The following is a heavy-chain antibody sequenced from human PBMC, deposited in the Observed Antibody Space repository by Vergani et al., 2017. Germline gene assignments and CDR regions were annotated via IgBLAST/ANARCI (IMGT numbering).Heavy chain of an antibody. CDR2: INPNSGGT. J-gene: IGHJ4*02. V-gene: IGHV1-2*02. CDR1: GYTFTGYY. D-gene: IGHD5-18*01. CDR3: ARKIRGYSYGFNYFDY. Sequence: QVQLVQSGAEVKKPGASVKVSCKASGYTFTGYYMHWVRQAPGQGLEWMGWINPNSGGTNYAQKFQGRVTMTRDTSISTAYMELSRLRSDDTAVYYCARKIRGYSYGFNYFDYWGQGTLVTVSS.